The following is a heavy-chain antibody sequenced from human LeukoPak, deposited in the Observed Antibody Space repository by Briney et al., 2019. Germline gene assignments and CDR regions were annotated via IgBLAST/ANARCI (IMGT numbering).Heavy chain of an antibody. CDR2: IYPGDSDT. J-gene: IGHJ2*01. D-gene: IGHD3-10*01. CDR3: ARLGRPGEITMVRGVSWYFDL. Sequence: KDGESLKISCKGSGYSFTSYWIGWVRQMPGKGLEWMGIIYPGDSDTRYSPSFQGQVTISADKSISTAYLQWSSLKASDTAMYYCARLGRPGEITMVRGVSWYFDLWGRGTLVTVSS. V-gene: IGHV5-51*01. CDR1: GYSFTSYW.